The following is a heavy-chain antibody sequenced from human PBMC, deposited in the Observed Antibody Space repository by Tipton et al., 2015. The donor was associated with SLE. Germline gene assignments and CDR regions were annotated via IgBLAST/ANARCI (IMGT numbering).Heavy chain of an antibody. CDR3: ARKRKRLLEWLPVDL. Sequence: TLSLTCAVYGGSFSIYYWSWIRQAPGGGLEWIGEIHPGGTSIYNPSLESRVTMSVDTSKRQISLKVSSVTDADAAMYYCARKRKRLLEWLPVDLWGQGTLVAVSS. CDR1: GGSFSIYY. V-gene: IGHV4-34*01. D-gene: IGHD3-3*01. CDR2: IHPGGTS. J-gene: IGHJ5*02.